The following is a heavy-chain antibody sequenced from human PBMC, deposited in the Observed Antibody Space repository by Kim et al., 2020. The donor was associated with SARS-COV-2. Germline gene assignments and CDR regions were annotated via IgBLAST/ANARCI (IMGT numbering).Heavy chain of an antibody. Sequence: SETLSLTCAVYGGSFSGYYWSWIRQPPGKGLEWIGEINHSGSTNYNPSLKSRVTISVDTSKNQFSLKLSSVTAADTAVYYCARDQIAAADTGGFDPWGQG. CDR1: GGSFSGYY. CDR2: INHSGST. V-gene: IGHV4-34*01. D-gene: IGHD6-13*01. J-gene: IGHJ5*02. CDR3: ARDQIAAADTGGFDP.